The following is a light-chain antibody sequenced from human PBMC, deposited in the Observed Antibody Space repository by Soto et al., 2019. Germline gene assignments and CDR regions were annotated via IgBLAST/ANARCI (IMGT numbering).Light chain of an antibody. CDR2: AAS. CDR3: QQYYSYPRT. V-gene: IGKV1-8*01. CDR1: QGISSY. Sequence: IRMTHAPSSFSASTLYRVTITFLASQGISSYLAWYQQKPGKAPKLLIYAASTLQSGVPSRFSGSGSGTDFTLTISCLQSEDFATYYCQQYYSYPRTFGQGTKVDIK. J-gene: IGKJ1*01.